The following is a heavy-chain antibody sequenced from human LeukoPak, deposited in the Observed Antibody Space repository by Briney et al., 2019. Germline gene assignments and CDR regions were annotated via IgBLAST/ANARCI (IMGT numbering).Heavy chain of an antibody. J-gene: IGHJ4*02. CDR1: GGPFSGYY. V-gene: IGHV4-34*01. CDR3: ARGTIDY. CDR2: INHSGST. Sequence: SETLSLTCAVYGGPFSGYYWSWIRQPPGKGLEWIGEINHSGSTNYNPSLKSRVTISVDTSKNQFSLKLSSVTAADTAVYYCARGTIDYWGQGTLVTVSS.